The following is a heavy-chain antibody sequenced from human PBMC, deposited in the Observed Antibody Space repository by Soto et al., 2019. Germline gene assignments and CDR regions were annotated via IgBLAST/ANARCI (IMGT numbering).Heavy chain of an antibody. D-gene: IGHD2-15*01. J-gene: IGHJ4*02. CDR2: INPNGGST. V-gene: IGHV1-46*01. CDR1: GYTFTTYY. CDR3: ARAGYCSGGTCFHGNCDY. Sequence: QVQLVQSGAEVKRPGASVNVSCKASGYTFTTYYMHWVRQAPGQGLEWLRIINPNGGSTTYAQKFQGRVTMTRDTSSSTVSLELSSLRSEDTAVYYCARAGYCSGGTCFHGNCDYWGQGTLVTVSA.